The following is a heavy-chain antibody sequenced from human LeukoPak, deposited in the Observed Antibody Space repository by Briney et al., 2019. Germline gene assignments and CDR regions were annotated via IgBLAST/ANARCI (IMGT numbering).Heavy chain of an antibody. CDR3: AKLARAAADPPFDY. V-gene: IGHV3-30*02. CDR2: IRYDGSNK. D-gene: IGHD6-13*01. CDR1: GFTFSSYG. J-gene: IGHJ4*02. Sequence: TGGSLRLSCAASGFTFSSYGMHWVRQAPGEGLEWVAFIRYDGSNKYYADSVKGRFTISRDNSKNTLYLQMNSLRAEDTAVYYCAKLARAAADPPFDYWGQGTLVTVSS.